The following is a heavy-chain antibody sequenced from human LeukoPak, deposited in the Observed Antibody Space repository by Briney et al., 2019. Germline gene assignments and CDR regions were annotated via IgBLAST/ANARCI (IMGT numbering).Heavy chain of an antibody. V-gene: IGHV4-4*02. CDR1: GGSISSSNW. CDR2: IYHSGST. Sequence: PSETLSLTCAVSGGSISSSNWWSWVRQPPGKGLEWIGEIYHSGSTNYNPSLKSRVTISVDTSKSHLSLKLSSVTAADTAVYYCARHFVTGYYDGMDVWGQGTTVTVSS. CDR3: ARHFVTGYYDGMDV. D-gene: IGHD2-21*02. J-gene: IGHJ6*02.